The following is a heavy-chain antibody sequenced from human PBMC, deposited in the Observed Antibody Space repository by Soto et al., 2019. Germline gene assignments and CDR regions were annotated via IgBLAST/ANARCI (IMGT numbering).Heavy chain of an antibody. J-gene: IGHJ6*03. V-gene: IGHV4-59*08. CDR2: IYYSGST. D-gene: IGHD2-15*01. CDR3: ARRGRSKTPAWSYYYYYMDV. CDR1: GGSISSYY. Sequence: QVQLQESGPGLVKPSETLSLTCTVSGGSISSYYWSWIRQPPGKGLEWIGYIYYSGSTNYNPSLKSRVTISVDTSKNQFSLKLSSVTAADTAVYYCARRGRSKTPAWSYYYYYMDVWGKGTTVTVSS.